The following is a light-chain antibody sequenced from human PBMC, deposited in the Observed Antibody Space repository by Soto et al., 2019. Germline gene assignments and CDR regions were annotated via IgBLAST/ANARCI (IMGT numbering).Light chain of an antibody. Sequence: SYELTQPPSVSVSPGQTARITCSGDALPKQYAYWYQQKPGQAPVLVIYKDSERPSGIPERFPGSSSGTTVTLTISGVQAEDEADYYCQSADSSGTYDVFGTGTKVTVL. CDR2: KDS. CDR3: QSADSSGTYDV. J-gene: IGLJ1*01. CDR1: ALPKQY. V-gene: IGLV3-25*02.